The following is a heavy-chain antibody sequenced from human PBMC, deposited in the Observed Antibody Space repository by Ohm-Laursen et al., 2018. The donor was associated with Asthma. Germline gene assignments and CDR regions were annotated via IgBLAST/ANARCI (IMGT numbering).Heavy chain of an antibody. CDR3: ARRIAAAGTGWFDP. J-gene: IGHJ5*02. CDR1: GGSISSGGYY. CDR2: IYYSGST. D-gene: IGHD6-13*01. Sequence: TLSLTCTVSGGSISSGGYYWSWIRQHPGKGLEWIGYIYYSGSTYYNPSLKSRVTISVDTSKNQFSLKLSSVTAADTAVYYCARRIAAAGTGWFDPWGQGTLVTVSS. V-gene: IGHV4-31*03.